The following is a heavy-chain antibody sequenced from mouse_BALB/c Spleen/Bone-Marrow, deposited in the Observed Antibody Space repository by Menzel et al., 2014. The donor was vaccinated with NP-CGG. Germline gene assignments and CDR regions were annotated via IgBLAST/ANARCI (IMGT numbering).Heavy chain of an antibody. J-gene: IGHJ1*01. D-gene: IGHD2-1*01. CDR2: INPDSSTI. V-gene: IGHV4-1*02. CDR1: GFDFSRYW. CDR3: ALLGNYGYFDV. Sequence: EVKLVESGGGLVQPGGSLKLSCAASGFDFSRYWMSWVRQSPGKGLEWIGEINPDSSTINYTPSLKDKFIISRDNAKNTLYLQMSKVGSEDTALYYCALLGNYGYFDVWGAGTTVTVSS.